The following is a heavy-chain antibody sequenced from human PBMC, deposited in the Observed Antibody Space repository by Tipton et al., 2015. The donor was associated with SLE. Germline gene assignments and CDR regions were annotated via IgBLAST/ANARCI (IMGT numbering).Heavy chain of an antibody. CDR3: ATWNNWSGDDH. D-gene: IGHD1/OR15-1a*01. Sequence: QLVQSGAEVKKPGASVKVSCKSSVYTITDYYMHWVRQAPGQGLEWMGWIYPKSGATNFAPKFKGRVTMTGDTSLSTVYMELSRLESDDTAVYYCATWNNWSGDDHWGQGTLVTVSS. CDR1: VYTITDYY. CDR2: IYPKSGAT. J-gene: IGHJ4*02. V-gene: IGHV1-2*02.